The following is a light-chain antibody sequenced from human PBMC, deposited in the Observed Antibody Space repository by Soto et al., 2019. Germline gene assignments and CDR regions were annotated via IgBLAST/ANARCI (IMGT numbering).Light chain of an antibody. CDR1: QSLNSR. J-gene: IGKJ1*01. CDR3: LQDFKYPRT. Sequence: AIQMTQSPCTLSASVLNRVPLTCRSSQSLNSRLAWYQQRPGKAPKLLIYEASTLQSGVPSRFSGSYSGTDFTLTIGSLQPEDFATYYCLQDFKYPRTFGQGTKVDIK. V-gene: IGKV1-6*01. CDR2: EAS.